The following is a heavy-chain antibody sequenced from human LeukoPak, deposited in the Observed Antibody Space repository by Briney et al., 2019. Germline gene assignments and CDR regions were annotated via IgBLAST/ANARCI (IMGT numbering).Heavy chain of an antibody. V-gene: IGHV3-30*02. D-gene: IGHD7-27*01. CDR2: IQHDGTNK. CDR1: GYTFTSYG. CDR3: AKDSSHWAFDY. Sequence: SCKASGYTFTSYGMHWVRQAPGKGLEWVAFIQHDGTNKYYADSLKGRFTISRDKSKNTLYLQMNSLRTEDTAVYYCAKDSSHWAFDYWGQGALVAVSS. J-gene: IGHJ4*02.